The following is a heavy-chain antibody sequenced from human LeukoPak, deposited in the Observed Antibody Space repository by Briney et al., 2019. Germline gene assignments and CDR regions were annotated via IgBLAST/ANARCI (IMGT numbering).Heavy chain of an antibody. CDR3: ARNNLFEAFDI. CDR2: ISSSDSTI. Sequence: GGSLRLSCAASGFTFSSYEMHWVRQAPGKGLEWVSYISSSDSTIYYADSVKGRFTISRDNAKNSLYLQMNSLRAEDTAVYYCARNNLFEAFDIWGQGTMVTVSS. CDR1: GFTFSSYE. J-gene: IGHJ3*02. D-gene: IGHD1-20*01. V-gene: IGHV3-48*03.